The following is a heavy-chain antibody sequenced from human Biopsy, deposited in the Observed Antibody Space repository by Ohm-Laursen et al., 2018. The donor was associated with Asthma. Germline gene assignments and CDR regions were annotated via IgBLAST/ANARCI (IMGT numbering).Heavy chain of an antibody. V-gene: IGHV1-3*01. CDR3: ARGYSGSDRIVYYYSGLEV. CDR2: INAGNGIT. J-gene: IGHJ6*02. CDR1: GYTFINYA. D-gene: IGHD5-12*01. Sequence: GASVKVSCKASGYTFINYAIHWVRQAPGQRLEWMGWINAGNGITKYSQKVQGRVTITRDTSASTAYMELSSLSSEDTAVYYCARGYSGSDRIVYYYSGLEVWGQGTTVTVSS.